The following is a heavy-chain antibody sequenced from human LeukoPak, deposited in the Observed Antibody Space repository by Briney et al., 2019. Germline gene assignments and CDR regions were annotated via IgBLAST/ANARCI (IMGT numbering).Heavy chain of an antibody. CDR2: ISGYNGNT. CDR3: ARERANWNYLPEHAY. CDR1: GYTFTIYG. J-gene: IGHJ4*02. V-gene: IGHV1-18*01. Sequence: AASVKVSCKTSGYTFTIYGISWVRQAPGQGLEWMGWISGYNGNTNFAQRVQGRVTMTTDTATSTAYMELRSLRPDDTAVYYCARERANWNYLPEHAYWGQGTLVIVSS. D-gene: IGHD1-7*01.